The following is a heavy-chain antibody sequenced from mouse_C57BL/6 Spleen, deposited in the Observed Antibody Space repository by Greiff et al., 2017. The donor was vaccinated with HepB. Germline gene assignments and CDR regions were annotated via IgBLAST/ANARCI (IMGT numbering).Heavy chain of an antibody. V-gene: IGHV1-52*01. D-gene: IGHD1-1*01. CDR2: IDPSDSET. CDR1: GYTFTSYW. J-gene: IGHJ3*01. Sequence: QVQLQQPGAELVRPGSSVKLSCKASGYTFTSYWMHWVKQRPIQGLEWIGNIDPSDSETHYNQKFKDKATLTVDKSSSTAYMQLSSLTSEDSAVYYCARAIYYGSSQAWFAYWGQGTLVTVSA. CDR3: ARAIYYGSSQAWFAY.